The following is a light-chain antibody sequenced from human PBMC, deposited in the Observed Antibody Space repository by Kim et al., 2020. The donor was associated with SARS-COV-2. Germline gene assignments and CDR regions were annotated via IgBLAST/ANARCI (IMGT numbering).Light chain of an antibody. V-gene: IGLV3-21*04. J-gene: IGLJ2*01. CDR3: QVWDSSSDHHVV. CDR1: NIGGNS. Sequence: PGKTARITCGGNNIGGNSVHWYQQRPGQAPVLVIYYDSDRPSGIPERFSGSNSGNTATLAISRVEAGDEADYYCQVWDSSSDHHVVFGGGTQLTVL. CDR2: YDS.